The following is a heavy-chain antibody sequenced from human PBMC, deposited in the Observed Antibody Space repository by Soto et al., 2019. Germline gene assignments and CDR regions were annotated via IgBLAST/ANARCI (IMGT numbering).Heavy chain of an antibody. D-gene: IGHD3-3*01. CDR3: AKDSVPNYDFWSGYYTGYYYYGMDV. CDR1: GFTFSSYG. Sequence: GGSLRLSCAASGFTFSSYGMHWVRQAPGKGLEWVAVISYDGSNKYYADSVKGRFTISRDNSKNTLYLQMNSLRAEDTAVYYCAKDSVPNYDFWSGYYTGYYYYGMDVWGQGTTVTVSS. V-gene: IGHV3-30*18. J-gene: IGHJ6*02. CDR2: ISYDGSNK.